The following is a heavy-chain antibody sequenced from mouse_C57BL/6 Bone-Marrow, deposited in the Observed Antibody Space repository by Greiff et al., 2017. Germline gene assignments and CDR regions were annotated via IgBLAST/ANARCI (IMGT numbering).Heavy chain of an antibody. CDR2: INPSSGYT. Sequence: VKLMESGAELAKPGASVKLSCKASGYTFTSYWMHWVKQRPGQGLEWIGYINPSSGYTKYNQKFKDKATLTADKSSSTAYMQLSSLTYEDSAVYYCARRWLLPYWYFDVWGTGTTVTVSS. D-gene: IGHD2-3*01. CDR1: GYTFTSYW. V-gene: IGHV1-7*01. J-gene: IGHJ1*03. CDR3: ARRWLLPYWYFDV.